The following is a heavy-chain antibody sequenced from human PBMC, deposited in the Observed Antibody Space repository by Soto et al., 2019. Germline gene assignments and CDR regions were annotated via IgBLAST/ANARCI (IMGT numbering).Heavy chain of an antibody. D-gene: IGHD5-18*01. CDR3: ARSTRGFSYGKIDS. CDR2: ITTSSDSI. V-gene: IGHV3-21*01. J-gene: IGHJ4*02. Sequence: LRLSCVVSGFTFSSHSMNWVRQAPGKGLEWVSSITTSSDSIYYTDSVKGRFTLSRDDAKNSLFLQMNSLRAEDTAVYYCARSTRGFSYGKIDSWGQGTLVTVSS. CDR1: GFTFSSHS.